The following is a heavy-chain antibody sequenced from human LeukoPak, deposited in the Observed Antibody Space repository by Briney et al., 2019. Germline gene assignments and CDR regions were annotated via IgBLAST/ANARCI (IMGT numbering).Heavy chain of an antibody. CDR3: ARAYSTPHAFDI. J-gene: IGHJ3*02. Sequence: SETLSLTCAVYGGSFSGYYWSWIRQPPGKGLEWIGEINHSGSTNYNPSLKSRATISVDTSKNQFSLKLSSVTAADTAVYYCARAYSTPHAFDIWGQGTMVTVSS. CDR1: GGSFSGYY. V-gene: IGHV4-34*01. CDR2: INHSGST. D-gene: IGHD2/OR15-2a*01.